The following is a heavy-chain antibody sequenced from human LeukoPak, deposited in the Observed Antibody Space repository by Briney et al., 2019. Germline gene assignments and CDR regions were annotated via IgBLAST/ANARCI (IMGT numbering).Heavy chain of an antibody. CDR1: GFTVSSNY. V-gene: IGHV3-53*01. Sequence: PGGSLRLSCAASGFTVSSNYMSWVRQAPGKGLEWVSVIYSGGDTYYADSVKGRITISRDNSKNTLYLQMNTLRAEDTAVYYCARASGYSGYDPFDYWGQGTLVTVSS. CDR2: IYSGGDT. J-gene: IGHJ4*02. CDR3: ARASGYSGYDPFDY. D-gene: IGHD5-12*01.